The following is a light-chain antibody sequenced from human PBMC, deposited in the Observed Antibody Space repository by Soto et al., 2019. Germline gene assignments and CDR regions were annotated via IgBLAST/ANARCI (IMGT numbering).Light chain of an antibody. J-gene: IGKJ2*01. CDR1: QSVSSW. Sequence: DIQMTQSPSTLSASVGDRVTITCRASQSVSSWLAWYQQKPGKAPKLLIYKASSLESGVPSRFSGSGSGTEFTHTITSLQPDDFATYYCQQYESHMYTFGQGTKLEI. V-gene: IGKV1-5*03. CDR3: QQYESHMYT. CDR2: KAS.